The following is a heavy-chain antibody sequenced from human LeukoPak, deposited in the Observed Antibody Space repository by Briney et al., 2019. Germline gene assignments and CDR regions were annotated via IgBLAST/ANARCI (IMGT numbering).Heavy chain of an antibody. V-gene: IGHV3-7*01. CDR2: IKQDGSEK. CDR1: GFTFSSYW. J-gene: IGHJ4*02. CDR3: ARDRKQWLVSGIVDY. D-gene: IGHD6-19*01. Sequence: GGSLRLSCAASGFTFSSYWMSWVRQDPGKGLEWVANIKQDGSEKYYVDSVKGRFTISRDNAKNSLYLQMNSLRAEDTAVYYCARDRKQWLVSGIVDYWGQGTLVTVSS.